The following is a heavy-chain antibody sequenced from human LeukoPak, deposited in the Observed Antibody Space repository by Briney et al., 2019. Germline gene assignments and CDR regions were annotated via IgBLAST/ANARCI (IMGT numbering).Heavy chain of an antibody. CDR3: ASRGVVRGISYYFDF. CDR1: GGSISRYY. Sequence: SETLSLTCTVSGGSISRYYWSWLRQPPGKGLEWIGYIYSGNTNYNPSLKSRVTISVDTSKNQFSLKLTSVTAADTAVYYCASRGVVRGISYYFDFWGQGTLVTVSS. J-gene: IGHJ4*02. D-gene: IGHD3-10*02. V-gene: IGHV4-59*01. CDR2: IYSGNT.